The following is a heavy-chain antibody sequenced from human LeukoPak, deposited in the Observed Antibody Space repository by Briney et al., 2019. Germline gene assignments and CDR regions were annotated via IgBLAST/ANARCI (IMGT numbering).Heavy chain of an antibody. D-gene: IGHD1-26*01. V-gene: IGHV5-51*01. CDR3: ARHEMVGEVENWFDP. CDR2: IYPGDSDT. J-gene: IGHJ5*02. Sequence: GESLKISCRGSGYSFTSYWIGWVRQMRGKGLEWMGIIYPGDSDTRYSPSFQGQVTISADKSISTAYLQWSSLKAPDTAMYYCARHEMVGEVENWFDPWGQGTLVTVSS. CDR1: GYSFTSYW.